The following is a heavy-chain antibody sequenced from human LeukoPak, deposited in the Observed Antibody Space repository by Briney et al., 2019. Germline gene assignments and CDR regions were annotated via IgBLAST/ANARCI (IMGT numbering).Heavy chain of an antibody. CDR2: ISSSSSTI. J-gene: IGHJ4*02. Sequence: PGGSLRLSCAASGFTFSTYSMTWVRQAPGKGLEWVSYISSSSSTIYYADSVKGRFTISRDNAKNSLSLQMNSLRAEDTAVYYCARDRSDYDYWGQGTLVTVSS. D-gene: IGHD5-12*01. V-gene: IGHV3-48*04. CDR3: ARDRSDYDY. CDR1: GFTFSTYS.